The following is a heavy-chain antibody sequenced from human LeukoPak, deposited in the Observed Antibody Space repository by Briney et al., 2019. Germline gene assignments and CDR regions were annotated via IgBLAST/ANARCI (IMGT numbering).Heavy chain of an antibody. J-gene: IGHJ4*02. V-gene: IGHV4-4*07. CDR2: VHLSGST. D-gene: IGHD1-26*01. CDR3: ARDDSARDDSGAYHY. CDR1: GDSMNNFY. Sequence: SETLSLTCTLSGDSMNNFYWTWIRQSAGPELEWISRVHLSGSTNYSPSLRSRVAISLDRSRNQFSLKLTSVTAADTAVYYCARDDSARDDSGAYHYWGQGTLVTVSS.